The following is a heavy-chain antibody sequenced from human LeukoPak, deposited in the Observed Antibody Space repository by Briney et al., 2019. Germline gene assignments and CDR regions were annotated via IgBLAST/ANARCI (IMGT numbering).Heavy chain of an antibody. D-gene: IGHD3-22*01. V-gene: IGHV3-30*02. J-gene: IGHJ4*02. Sequence: GGSLRLSCAASGFTFLSYGMHWVRQAPGKGLEWVAFIRYDGSSKYYADSVKGRFTISRDNSKNTLYLQMNSLRAEDTALYYCAKDSRYDSSGYYDYWGQGTLVTVSS. CDR2: IRYDGSSK. CDR1: GFTFLSYG. CDR3: AKDSRYDSSGYYDY.